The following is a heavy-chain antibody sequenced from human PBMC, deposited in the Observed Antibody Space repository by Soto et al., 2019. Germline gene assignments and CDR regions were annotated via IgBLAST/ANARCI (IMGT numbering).Heavy chain of an antibody. V-gene: IGHV3-21*01. J-gene: IGHJ6*02. CDR3: ALLWFGELLVMDV. CDR2: ISSSSSYI. D-gene: IGHD3-10*01. CDR1: GFTFSSYS. Sequence: GGSLRLSCAASGFTFSSYSMNWVRQAPGKGLEWVSSISSSSSYIYYADSVKGRFTISRDNAKNSLYLQMNSLRAEDTAVYYCALLWFGELLVMDVWGQGTTVTVSS.